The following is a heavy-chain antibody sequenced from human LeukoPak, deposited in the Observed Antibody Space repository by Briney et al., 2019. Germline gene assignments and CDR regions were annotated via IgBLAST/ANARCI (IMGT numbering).Heavy chain of an antibody. J-gene: IGHJ3*01. Sequence: SETLSLTCTVSGGSMSSYYWSWIRQPPGKGLEWIGYIYYSGSTKYNPSLKSRVTISVDTSRNQFSLRLSSVTAADTAVFYCAKLKEPAAPVGGFDLWGQGTMVTVSS. V-gene: IGHV4-59*08. D-gene: IGHD1-14*01. CDR2: IYYSGST. CDR3: AKLKEPAAPVGGFDL. CDR1: GGSMSSYY.